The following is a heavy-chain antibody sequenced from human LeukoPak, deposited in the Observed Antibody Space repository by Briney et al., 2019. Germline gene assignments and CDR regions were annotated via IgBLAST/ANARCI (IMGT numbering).Heavy chain of an antibody. Sequence: PGGSLRLSCAASGXTFSTYAMSWVRQAPGKGLEWVSANSGSGDSTYYADSVKGRFTISRDNSRNTLYLQMNSLRAEDTAVYYCAKPCRSGLSPFDAFDIWGQGTMVTVSS. CDR1: GXTFSTYA. V-gene: IGHV3-23*01. CDR2: NSGSGDST. CDR3: AKPCRSGLSPFDAFDI. D-gene: IGHD6-19*01. J-gene: IGHJ3*02.